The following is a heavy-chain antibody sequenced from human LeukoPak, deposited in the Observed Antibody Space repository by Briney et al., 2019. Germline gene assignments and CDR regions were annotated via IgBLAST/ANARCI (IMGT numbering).Heavy chain of an antibody. J-gene: IGHJ6*02. CDR3: ARGPRLLWFGDPIRPWDV. D-gene: IGHD3-10*01. V-gene: IGHV4-39*07. CDR1: GGSIDSSAYY. CDR2: INHSGST. Sequence: SSETLSLTCTVSGGSIDSSAYYWGWIRQPPGKGLEWIGEINHSGSTNYNPSLKSRVTISVDTSKNQFSLKLSSVTAADTAVYYCARGPRLLWFGDPIRPWDVWGQGTTVTVSS.